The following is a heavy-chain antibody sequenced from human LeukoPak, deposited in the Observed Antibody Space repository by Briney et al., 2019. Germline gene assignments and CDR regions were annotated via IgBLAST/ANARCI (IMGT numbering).Heavy chain of an antibody. Sequence: GGSLRLSCAASESTFSSYSMRWVRQAPGKGLEWVSVIYTGGSTYYADSVKGRFTISRDNSKNTLYLQMNSLRAEDTAVYYCYSMIVVTIRLINDYWGQGTLVTVSS. CDR2: IYTGGST. J-gene: IGHJ4*02. V-gene: IGHV3-66*01. D-gene: IGHD3-22*01. CDR1: ESTFSSYS. CDR3: YSMIVVTIRLINDY.